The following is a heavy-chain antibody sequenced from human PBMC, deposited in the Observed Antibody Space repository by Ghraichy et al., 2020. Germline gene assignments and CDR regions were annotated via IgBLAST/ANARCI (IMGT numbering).Heavy chain of an antibody. CDR3: ARDLRSRDVFDM. CDR1: GGSISSSSYY. V-gene: IGHV4-39*07. D-gene: IGHD3-10*01. Sequence: ESLNISCSVSGGSISSSSYYWGWISQPPGKGLEWIGSIYYSGSTYYNPSLKSRVTISVDTSKNQLSLKVSSVTAADTAVYYCARDLRSRDVFDMWGQGTMGTVSS. J-gene: IGHJ3*02. CDR2: IYYSGST.